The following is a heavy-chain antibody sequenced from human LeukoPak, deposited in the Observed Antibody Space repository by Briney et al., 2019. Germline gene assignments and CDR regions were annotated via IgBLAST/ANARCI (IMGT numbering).Heavy chain of an antibody. V-gene: IGHV4-59*01. J-gene: IGHJ4*02. D-gene: IGHD4-17*01. CDR1: GGSISSYY. Sequence: SETLSLTCTVSGGSISSYYWSWIRQPPGKGLEWIGYIYYSGSTNYNPSLKSRVTISVDTSKNQFSLKLSSVTAADTAVYYCARDPSLGYGDYYFDYWGQGTLVTVSS. CDR2: IYYSGST. CDR3: ARDPSLGYGDYYFDY.